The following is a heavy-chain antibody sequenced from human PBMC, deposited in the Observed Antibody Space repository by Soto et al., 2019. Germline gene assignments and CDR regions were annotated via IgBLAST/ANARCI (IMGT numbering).Heavy chain of an antibody. Sequence: QVQLQQWGAGLLKPSATLSLTCAVSGWSFSGYYWSWIRQPPGKGLEWIGEINHSGSTNYNPSIKSRVTISVDKSKNQFSLKLSSVTAADTAVYYCARTRGDSYTLWYWGQGTLVTVSS. CDR1: GWSFSGYY. J-gene: IGHJ4*02. D-gene: IGHD5-18*01. CDR3: ARTRGDSYTLWY. V-gene: IGHV4-34*01. CDR2: INHSGST.